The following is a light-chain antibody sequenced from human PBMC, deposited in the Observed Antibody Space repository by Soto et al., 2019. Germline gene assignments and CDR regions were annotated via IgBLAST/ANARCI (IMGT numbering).Light chain of an antibody. CDR2: GAS. J-gene: IGKJ1*01. CDR1: QSVSNY. CDR3: QQYGGSPQT. V-gene: IGKV3-20*01. Sequence: EIVLTQSPGTLSLSPGERATLSCRSSQSVSNYLAWYQQKRGQAPRLLIYGASRRATVIPDRFSGSGSGTDFTLTISRLEPEDFAVYYGQQYGGSPQTFGQGTNVEIK.